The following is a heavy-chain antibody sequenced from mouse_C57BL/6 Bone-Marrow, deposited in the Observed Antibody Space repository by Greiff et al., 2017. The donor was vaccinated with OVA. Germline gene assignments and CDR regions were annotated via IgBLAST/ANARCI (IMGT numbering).Heavy chain of an antibody. CDR1: GYTFTSYW. CDR2: IDPSDSYT. CDR3: ARLDYYDYDGYAMGY. Sequence: QVQLQQPGAELVMPGASVKLSCKASGYTFTSYWMHWVKQRPGQGLEWIGEIDPSDSYTNYNQKFKGKSTLTVDKSSSTAYMQLSSLTSEDSAVYYCARLDYYDYDGYAMGYWGQGTSVTVSS. V-gene: IGHV1-69*01. J-gene: IGHJ4*01. D-gene: IGHD2-4*01.